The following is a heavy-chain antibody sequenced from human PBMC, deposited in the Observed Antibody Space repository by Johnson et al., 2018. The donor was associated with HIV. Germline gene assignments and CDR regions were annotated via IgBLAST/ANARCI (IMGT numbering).Heavy chain of an antibody. CDR2: IKQDGSEK. Sequence: VQLVESGGGLVQPGGSLRLSCAASGFTFSSYWMSWVRQAPGKGLEWVANIKQDGSEKYYVDSVKGRFTISRDNAKNSLYLQMNSLRAEDTAVYYCARDRSWIQLWFDAYEIWGQGTMVTVSS. J-gene: IGHJ3*02. V-gene: IGHV3-7*01. CDR3: ARDRSWIQLWFDAYEI. CDR1: GFTFSSYW. D-gene: IGHD5-18*01.